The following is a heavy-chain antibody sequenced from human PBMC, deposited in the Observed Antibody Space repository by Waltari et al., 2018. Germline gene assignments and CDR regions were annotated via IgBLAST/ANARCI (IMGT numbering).Heavy chain of an antibody. J-gene: IGHJ4*02. Sequence: EVQLVESGGGLVQPGGSLRLSCAAPGFTFNSSWMHWVRQVPGKGLVWVSRINSDGSTTTYADSVKGRLTISRDNAKNTLYLQMNSLRAEDTAVYYCARAVAGFYFDNWGQGALVTVSS. CDR1: GFTFNSSW. CDR3: ARAVAGFYFDN. V-gene: IGHV3-74*01. CDR2: INSDGSTT. D-gene: IGHD6-19*01.